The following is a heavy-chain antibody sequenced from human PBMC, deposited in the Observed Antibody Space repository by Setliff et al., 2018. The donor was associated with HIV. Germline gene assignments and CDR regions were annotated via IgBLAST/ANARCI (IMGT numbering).Heavy chain of an antibody. CDR2: VYHSGST. Sequence: PSETLSLTCSVSGGSIRGSSYYWGWIRQPPGKGLEWIGSVYHSGSTYYNPSLKSRVTISVDKSKNQFSVKLRSVTAADTAVYYCARDMTNYYDRRGSFGWFAPWGQGTPVTVSS. D-gene: IGHD3-22*01. CDR3: ARDMTNYYDRRGSFGWFAP. CDR1: GGSIRGSSYY. J-gene: IGHJ5*02. V-gene: IGHV4-39*07.